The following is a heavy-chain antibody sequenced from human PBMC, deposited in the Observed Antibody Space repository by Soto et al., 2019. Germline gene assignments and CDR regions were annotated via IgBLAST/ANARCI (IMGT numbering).Heavy chain of an antibody. D-gene: IGHD3-3*01. Sequence: SEKVSCKASGGTFSSYAISWVRQAPGQGLEWMGGIIPIFGTANYAQKFQGRVTITADESTSTAYMELSSLRSEDTAVYYCATSITIFGVVITVDYYYYGMDVWGQGTTVTVSS. CDR1: GGTFSSYA. CDR3: ATSITIFGVVITVDYYYYGMDV. CDR2: IIPIFGTA. V-gene: IGHV1-69*13. J-gene: IGHJ6*02.